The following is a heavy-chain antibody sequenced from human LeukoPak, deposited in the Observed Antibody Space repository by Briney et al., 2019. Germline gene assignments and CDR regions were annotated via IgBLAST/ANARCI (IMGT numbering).Heavy chain of an antibody. Sequence: AGGSLRLSCSASGFNFNNYAMSWVRQAPGKGLEYVSAISSNGGSTYYADSVKGRCTISRDNSKNTLYLQMSSLRAEDTAVYYCGLAAYYYDSSGSDDAFDTWGQGTMVIVSS. CDR3: GLAAYYYDSSGSDDAFDT. CDR1: GFNFNNYA. CDR2: ISSNGGST. D-gene: IGHD3-22*01. V-gene: IGHV3-64D*08. J-gene: IGHJ3*02.